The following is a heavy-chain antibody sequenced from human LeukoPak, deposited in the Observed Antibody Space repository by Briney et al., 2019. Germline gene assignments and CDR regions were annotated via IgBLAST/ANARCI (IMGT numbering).Heavy chain of an antibody. Sequence: SETLSLTCTVSGGSISSGGYYWGWIRQPPGKGLEWIGSIYHSGSTYYNPSLKSRVTISVDKSKNQFSLKLSSVTAADTAVYYCARGPTPPRAVAAYFDYWGQGTLVTVSS. V-gene: IGHV4-39*07. D-gene: IGHD6-19*01. CDR3: ARGPTPPRAVAAYFDY. CDR1: GGSISSGGYY. J-gene: IGHJ4*02. CDR2: IYHSGST.